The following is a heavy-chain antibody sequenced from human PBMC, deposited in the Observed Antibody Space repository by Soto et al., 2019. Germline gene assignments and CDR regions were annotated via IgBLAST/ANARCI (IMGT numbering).Heavy chain of an antibody. CDR3: ARRPKRQQLVAGGFDP. V-gene: IGHV2-5*01. Sequence: SGPTLVNPTQTLTLTCTFSGFSLSTSGVGVGWIRQPPGKALEWLALIYWNDDKRYSPSLKSRLTITKDTSKNQVVLTMTNMDPVDTATYYCARRPKRQQLVAGGFDPWGQGTLVTVSS. CDR1: GFSLSTSGVG. CDR2: IYWNDDK. D-gene: IGHD6-13*01. J-gene: IGHJ5*02.